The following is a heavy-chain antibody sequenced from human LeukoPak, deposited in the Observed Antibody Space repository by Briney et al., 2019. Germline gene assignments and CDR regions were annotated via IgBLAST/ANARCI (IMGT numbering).Heavy chain of an antibody. CDR1: GYSFSSGYY. J-gene: IGHJ6*03. V-gene: IGHV4-38-2*02. D-gene: IGHD3-22*01. CDR3: SRAAAGYGLDSSGRRYYHYYMDV. Sequence: AETLSLTCTVSGYSFSSGYYWGWIRQPPGKGLEWFGSIYHGGSTYYNPSLKSRVAMSLDTPKNQLSLELTTVTAADTAMYYCSRAAAGYGLDSSGRRYYHYYMDVWGKGTTVTISS. CDR2: IYHGGST.